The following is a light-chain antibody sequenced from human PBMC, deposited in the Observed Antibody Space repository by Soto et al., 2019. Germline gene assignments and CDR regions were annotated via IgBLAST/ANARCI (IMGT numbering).Light chain of an antibody. J-gene: IGKJ2*01. CDR2: GAS. CDR1: QSVSSN. CDR3: QQYNNWPPRYT. Sequence: EIVMTQSPATLSVSPGERATLSCRATQSVSSNLAWYQQKPGQAPRLLIYGASTRATGIPARFTGSGSETEFTLTISILQSEDFAVYYCQQYNNWPPRYTVGRGTKLEIK. V-gene: IGKV3-15*01.